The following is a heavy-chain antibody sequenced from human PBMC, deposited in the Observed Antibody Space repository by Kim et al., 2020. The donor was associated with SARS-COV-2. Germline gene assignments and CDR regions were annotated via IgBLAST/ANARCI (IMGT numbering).Heavy chain of an antibody. J-gene: IGHJ4*02. D-gene: IGHD3-10*01. V-gene: IGHV1-69*06. CDR2: IIPIFGTA. CDR3: ARGGYYYGSGSYYPDY. Sequence: SVKVSCKASGGTFSSYAISWVRQAPGQGLEWMGGIIPIFGTANYAQKFQGRVTITADKSTSTAYMELSSLRSEDTAVYYRARGGYYYGSGSYYPDYWGQGTLVTVSS. CDR1: GGTFSSYA.